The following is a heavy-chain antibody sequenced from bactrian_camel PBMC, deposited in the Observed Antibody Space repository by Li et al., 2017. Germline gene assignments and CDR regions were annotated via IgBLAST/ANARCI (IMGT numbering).Heavy chain of an antibody. V-gene: IGHV3S63*01. Sequence: HVQLVESGGDSVQAGGSLRLSCEGSGFSYSVYFFAWFRQAPGKEREAVARIDFDGTTAYADSVKGRFTISNDNAKNIMFLHMNSLQTEDTAVYYCAEPKAYDCFSGSWCDDGTGEAAIRGQGTQVTVS. CDR2: IDFDGTT. J-gene: IGHJ4*01. CDR3: AEPKAYDCFSGSWCDDGTGEAAI. D-gene: IGHD3*01. CDR1: GFSYSVYF.